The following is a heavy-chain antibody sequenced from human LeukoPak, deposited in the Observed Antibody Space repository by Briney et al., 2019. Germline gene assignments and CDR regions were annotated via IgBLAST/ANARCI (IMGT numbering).Heavy chain of an antibody. CDR2: ISYDGSNK. CDR1: GFTFSIYG. Sequence: PGGSLRLSCAASGFTFSIYGMHWVRQAPGKGLEWVAVISYDGSNKYYADSVKGRFTISRDNSKNTLYLQMNSLRAEDTAVYYCAKDRGDSSGYYNFDYWGQGTLVTVSS. J-gene: IGHJ4*02. V-gene: IGHV3-30*18. CDR3: AKDRGDSSGYYNFDY. D-gene: IGHD3-22*01.